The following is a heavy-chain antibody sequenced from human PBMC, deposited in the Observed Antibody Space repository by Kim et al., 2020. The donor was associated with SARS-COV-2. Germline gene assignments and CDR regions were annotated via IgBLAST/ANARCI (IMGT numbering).Heavy chain of an antibody. Sequence: ASVKVSCKTSGYTFSNFFMNWVRQAPGHGLEWVGRFNPTTGDTKFAQKFQGRVTMARDTSISTAYMELTNLKSDYTAVYYCARGREVKFVSDSTMDVLGQ. V-gene: IGHV1-2*06. D-gene: IGHD2-21*01. CDR2: FNPTTGDT. CDR1: GYTFSNFF. CDR3: ARGREVKFVSDSTMDV. J-gene: IGHJ6*02.